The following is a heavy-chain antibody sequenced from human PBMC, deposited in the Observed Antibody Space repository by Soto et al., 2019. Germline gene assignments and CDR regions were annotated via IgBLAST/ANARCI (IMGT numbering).Heavy chain of an antibody. J-gene: IGHJ4*02. V-gene: IGHV3-23*01. CDR1: GFTFSSYA. CDR3: TKGYYYDTCVYFDS. D-gene: IGHD3-22*01. Sequence: GGSLRLSCAASGFTFSSYAMGWVHQAPGKGLELVSTISAGGGRTYYADSVKGRFTISRDNSKNTLYLQMNSLRAEDTAVYYCTKGYYYDTCVYFDSWGQGTLVTVSS. CDR2: ISAGGGRT.